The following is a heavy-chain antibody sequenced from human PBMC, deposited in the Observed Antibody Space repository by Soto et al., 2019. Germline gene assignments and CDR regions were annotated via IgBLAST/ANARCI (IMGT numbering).Heavy chain of an antibody. J-gene: IGHJ3*02. CDR1: GFTFSSYA. V-gene: IGHV3-30-3*01. CDR3: ASVEMATISPDAFDS. CDR2: ISYDGSNK. Sequence: QVQLVESGGGVVQPGRSLRLSCAASGFTFSSYAMHWVRQAPGKGLEWVAVISYDGSNKYYADSVKGRFTISRDNSKNTLYLQMNSLRAEDTAVYYCASVEMATISPDAFDSWGQGTMVPVSS. D-gene: IGHD5-12*01.